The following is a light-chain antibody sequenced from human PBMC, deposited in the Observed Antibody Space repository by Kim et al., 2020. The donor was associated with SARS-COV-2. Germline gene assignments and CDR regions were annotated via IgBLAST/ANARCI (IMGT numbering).Light chain of an antibody. J-gene: IGKJ4*01. CDR1: QGISRA. CDR3: QQFNSYSLT. CDR2: DAS. Sequence: AIQLTQSPSSLSASVGDRVTITCRASQGISRALAWYQQKPGKYPKLLIYDASSLESGVPSRFSGSGSGTEFTLTINSLQPEDFATYYCQQFNSYSLTFGGGTKVDIK. V-gene: IGKV1-13*02.